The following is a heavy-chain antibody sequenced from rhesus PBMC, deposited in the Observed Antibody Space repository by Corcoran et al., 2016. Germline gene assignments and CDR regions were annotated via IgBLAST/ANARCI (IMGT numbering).Heavy chain of an antibody. V-gene: IGHV3-201*01. CDR2: ISWGGGST. D-gene: IGHD3-3*01. CDR3: AKERDLDWLLSNHGGGSLDV. CDR1: GFTFDDYA. J-gene: IGHJ5-2*02. Sequence: EVQLVESGGGVVQPGGSLRLSCAASGFTFDDYAMPWVRQAPGKGLGWVSVISWGGGSTYSADSVKGRFTISRDNAKNSLYLQMGSLRAEDTALYYCAKERDLDWLLSNHGGGSLDVWGRGVLVTVSS.